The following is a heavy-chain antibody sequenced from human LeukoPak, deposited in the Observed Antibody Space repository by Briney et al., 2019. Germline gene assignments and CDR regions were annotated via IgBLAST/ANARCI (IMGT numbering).Heavy chain of an antibody. Sequence: ASVKVSCKASGYTFTNYDISWVRQAPGQGLEWMGWISAYNGNTNYAQKLQGRVTMTTDTSTSTAYMELSRLRSDDTAVYYCARAGYSSSSMSPWGQGTLATVSS. D-gene: IGHD6-6*01. CDR3: ARAGYSSSSMSP. CDR1: GYTFTNYD. V-gene: IGHV1-18*01. J-gene: IGHJ5*02. CDR2: ISAYNGNT.